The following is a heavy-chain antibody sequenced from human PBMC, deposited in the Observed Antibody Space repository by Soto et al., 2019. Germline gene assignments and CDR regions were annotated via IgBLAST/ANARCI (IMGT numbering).Heavy chain of an antibody. D-gene: IGHD2-15*01. CDR1: GCTFSSYA. CDR3: ARRDSGGFYRFFDS. J-gene: IGHJ4*02. Sequence: SVKVSCKASGCTFSSYAISWVRQAPGQGLEWMGGIIPIFGTANHAQKFQGRLTVTADKSTSTVYMELTNLSSEDTAVYYCARRDSGGFYRFFDSWGQGTLVTVSS. CDR2: IIPIFGTA. V-gene: IGHV1-69*06.